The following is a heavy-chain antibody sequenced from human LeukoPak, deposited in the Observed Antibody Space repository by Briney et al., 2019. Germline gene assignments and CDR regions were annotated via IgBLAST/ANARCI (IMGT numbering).Heavy chain of an antibody. D-gene: IGHD3-3*01. V-gene: IGHV4-59*01. CDR2: IYYSGST. CDR3: ARGDSRVALDY. Sequence: SETLSLTCTVSGGSISSYYWSWIWQPPGKGLEWIGYIYYSGSTNYNPSLKSRVTISVDTSKNQFSLKLSSVTAADTAVYYCARGDSRVALDYWGQGTLVTVSS. CDR1: GGSISSYY. J-gene: IGHJ4*02.